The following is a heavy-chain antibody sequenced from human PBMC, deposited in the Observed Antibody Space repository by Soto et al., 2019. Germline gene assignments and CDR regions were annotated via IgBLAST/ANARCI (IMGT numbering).Heavy chain of an antibody. J-gene: IGHJ4*02. V-gene: IGHV4-4*07. D-gene: IGHD5-12*01. CDR1: GGSINTFY. Sequence: SETLSLTCTVSGGSINTFYWSWVRQPAGKGLEWIGRIFSSGSTSFNPSLESRVAMSVDTSTNHFSLNLSSVTAADMAVYYCAREGSYSAYNFAHGIQLWSFDFWGQGALVTVSS. CDR3: AREGSYSAYNFAHGIQLWSFDF. CDR2: IFSSGST.